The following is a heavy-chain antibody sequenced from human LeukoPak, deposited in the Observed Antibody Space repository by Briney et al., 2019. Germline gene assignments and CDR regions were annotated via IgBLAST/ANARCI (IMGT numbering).Heavy chain of an antibody. D-gene: IGHD1-26*01. Sequence: SETLSLTCTVSGGSIRSSSYYWGWIRQPPGKGLEWIGSIYYSGSTYYNPSLKSRVTISVDTSKNQFSLKLSSVTAADTAVYYCAGQVGATNAFDIWGQGTMVTVSS. J-gene: IGHJ3*02. CDR3: AGQVGATNAFDI. CDR2: IYYSGST. CDR1: GGSIRSSSYY. V-gene: IGHV4-39*01.